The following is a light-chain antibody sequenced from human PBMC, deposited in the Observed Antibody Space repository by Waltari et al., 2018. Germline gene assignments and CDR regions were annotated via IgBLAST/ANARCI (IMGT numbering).Light chain of an antibody. CDR3: SSYTTSRTYV. V-gene: IGLV2-14*01. Sequence: QSALTQPASVSGSPGQSIAISCTGRSTDVGGHYHVSWYQQYPGKAPRLVIFDVNNRPSGISNRFSGSQSGNTASLTISGLQAEDEADYYCSSYTTSRTYVFGSGTKVTVL. CDR1: STDVGGHYH. CDR2: DVN. J-gene: IGLJ1*01.